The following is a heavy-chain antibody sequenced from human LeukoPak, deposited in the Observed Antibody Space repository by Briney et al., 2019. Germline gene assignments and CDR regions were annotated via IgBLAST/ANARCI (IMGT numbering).Heavy chain of an antibody. V-gene: IGHV4-59*01. CDR1: GGSISSYY. J-gene: IGHJ4*02. D-gene: IGHD4-17*01. Sequence: SETLSLTCTVSGGSISSYYWSWIRQPPGKGLEWIGYIYYSGSTNYNPSLKSRVTISVDTSKNQFSLKLSSVTAADTAVYYCAIAVGDYADTDYWGQGTLVTVSS. CDR3: AIAVGDYADTDY. CDR2: IYYSGST.